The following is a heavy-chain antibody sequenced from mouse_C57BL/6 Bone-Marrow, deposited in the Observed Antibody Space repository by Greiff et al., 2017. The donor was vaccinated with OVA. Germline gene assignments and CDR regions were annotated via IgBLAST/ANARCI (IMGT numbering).Heavy chain of an antibody. CDR3: ASGVLRLLFAY. CDR2: INPSSGYT. D-gene: IGHD1-1*01. J-gene: IGHJ2*01. V-gene: IGHV1-7*01. CDR1: GYTFTSYW. Sequence: QVQLKESGAELAKPGASVKLSCKASGYTFTSYWMHWVKQRPGQDLEWIGYINPSSGYTKYNQKFKDKATLTADKSSSTAYMQLSSLTYEDSAVYYCASGVLRLLFAYWGQGTTLTVSS.